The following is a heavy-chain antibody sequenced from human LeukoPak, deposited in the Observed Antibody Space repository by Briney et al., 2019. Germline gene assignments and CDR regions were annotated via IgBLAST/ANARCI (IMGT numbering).Heavy chain of an antibody. Sequence: SETLSLTCTVSGGSVSSGSYYWSWIRQPPGKGLEWIGYIYYSGSTNYNPSLKSRVTISVDTSKNQFSLKLSSVTAADTAVYYCARGLYSYGSQYYFDYWGQGTLVTVSS. J-gene: IGHJ4*02. CDR1: GGSVSSGSYY. V-gene: IGHV4-61*01. CDR2: IYYSGST. D-gene: IGHD5-18*01. CDR3: ARGLYSYGSQYYFDY.